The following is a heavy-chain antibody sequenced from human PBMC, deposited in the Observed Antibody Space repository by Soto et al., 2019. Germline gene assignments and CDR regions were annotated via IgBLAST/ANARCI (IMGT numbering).Heavy chain of an antibody. CDR2: INPNSGGT. CDR3: ATRGCSGGSCYGDAFDI. V-gene: IGHV1-2*04. J-gene: IGHJ3*02. CDR1: GYTFTGYY. Sequence: QVQLVQSGAEVKKPGASVKVSCKASGYTFTGYYMHWVRQAPGQGLEWMGWINPNSGGTNYAQKFQGWVTRTRDTSISTAYMELSRLRSDDTAVYYCATRGCSGGSCYGDAFDIWGQGTMVTVSS. D-gene: IGHD2-15*01.